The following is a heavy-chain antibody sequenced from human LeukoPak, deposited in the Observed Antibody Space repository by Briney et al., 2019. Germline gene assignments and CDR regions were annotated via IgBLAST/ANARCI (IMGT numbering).Heavy chain of an antibody. D-gene: IGHD3-10*01. Sequence: GGSLRLSCAASGFTFSDYYMSWIRQAPGKGLEWVSYISSSGSTIYYADSVKGRFTISRDNAKNSLYLQMNSLRAEDTAVYYCARDRSSRIGVPMVRGVIPPGYWGQGTLVTVSS. CDR2: ISSSGSTI. V-gene: IGHV3-11*01. J-gene: IGHJ4*02. CDR1: GFTFSDYY. CDR3: ARDRSSRIGVPMVRGVIPPGY.